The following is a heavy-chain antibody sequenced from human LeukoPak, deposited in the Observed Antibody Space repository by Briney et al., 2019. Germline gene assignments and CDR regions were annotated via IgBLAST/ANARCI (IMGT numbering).Heavy chain of an antibody. CDR2: IIPIFGTA. D-gene: IGHD5-18*01. J-gene: IGHJ4*02. CDR3: ARFHSNPPRLDY. V-gene: IGHV1-69*01. Sequence: GIIPIFGTANYAQKFQGRVTITADESTSTAYMELSSLRSEDTAVYYCARFHSNPPRLDYWGQGTLVTVSS.